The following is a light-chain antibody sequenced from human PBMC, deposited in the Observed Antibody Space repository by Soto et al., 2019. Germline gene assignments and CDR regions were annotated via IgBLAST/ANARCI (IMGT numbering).Light chain of an antibody. V-gene: IGLV2-14*01. CDR2: EVS. J-gene: IGLJ1*01. CDR3: SSYTGSSTYV. Sequence: QSALTQPASVSGSPGQSITISCTGTSSDIGGYNYVSWYQHHPGKAPKVMIYEVSNRPSGVSNRFSGSKSGNTASLTISGLQAEYEAVYYCSSYTGSSTYVFGTGTQLTVL. CDR1: SSDIGGYNY.